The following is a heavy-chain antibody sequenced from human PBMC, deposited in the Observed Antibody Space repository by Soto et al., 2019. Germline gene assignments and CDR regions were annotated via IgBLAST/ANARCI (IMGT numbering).Heavy chain of an antibody. CDR3: ARDKPAHSSWYKFLFY. V-gene: IGHV1-24*01. CDR2: FIPIYGET. Sequence: GASVKVSCKVSGYTLTELSMHWVRQAPGKVLEWMGGFIPIYGETNYAQKFQGRVTMTADKSTSTAYMELSSLRSEDTAVYYCARDKPAHSSWYKFLFYWGQGTLVTVSS. D-gene: IGHD6-13*01. J-gene: IGHJ4*02. CDR1: GYTLTELS.